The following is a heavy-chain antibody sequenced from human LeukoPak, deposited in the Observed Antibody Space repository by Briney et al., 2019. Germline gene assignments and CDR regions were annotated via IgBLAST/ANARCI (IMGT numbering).Heavy chain of an antibody. J-gene: IGHJ4*02. CDR2: IRYDGSNK. CDR3: AKDRASITIFGVARNYFDY. CDR1: GFTFSSYW. V-gene: IGHV3-30*02. Sequence: GGSLRLSCAASGFTFSSYWMSWVRQAPGKGLEWVAFIRYDGSNKYYADSVKGRFTISRDNSKNTLYLQMNSLRAEDTAVYYCAKDRASITIFGVARNYFDYWGQGTLVTVSS. D-gene: IGHD3-3*01.